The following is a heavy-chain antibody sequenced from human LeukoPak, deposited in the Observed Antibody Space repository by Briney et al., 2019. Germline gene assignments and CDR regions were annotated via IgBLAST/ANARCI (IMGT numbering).Heavy chain of an antibody. J-gene: IGHJ4*02. CDR1: GFAFTDYE. V-gene: IGHV3-13*01. CDR3: ASLGDSIY. Sequence: GGSLRLSCAASGFAFTDYEMHWVRQATGGGLEWVSSIGKAGDTYYADSVKSRFTISRENANNHFYLQMNSLRAGDTSVYFCASLGDSIYWGQGTLVTVSS. CDR2: IGKAGDT. D-gene: IGHD1-26*01.